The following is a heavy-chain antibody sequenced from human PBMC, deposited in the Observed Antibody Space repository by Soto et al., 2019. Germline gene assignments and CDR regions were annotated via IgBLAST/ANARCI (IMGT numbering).Heavy chain of an antibody. CDR3: TTVWFGELLTYYFDY. CDR2: IKSKTDGGTT. J-gene: IGHJ4*02. D-gene: IGHD3-10*01. Sequence: EVQLVESGGGLVKPGGSLRLSCAASGFTFSNAWMNWVRQAPGKGLEWVGRIKSKTDGGTTDYAAPVKGRFTISRDDSKNTLYLQMNSLKTEDTAVYYCTTVWFGELLTYYFDYWGQGTLVTVSS. CDR1: GFTFSNAW. V-gene: IGHV3-15*07.